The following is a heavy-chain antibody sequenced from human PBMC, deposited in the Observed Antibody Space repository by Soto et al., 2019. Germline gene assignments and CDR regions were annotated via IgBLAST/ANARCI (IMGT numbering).Heavy chain of an antibody. Sequence: GGSLRLSCAASGFTFSSYAMSWVRQAPGKGLEWVSAISGSGGSTYYADSVKGRFTISRDNSKNTLYLQMNSLRAEDTAVYYCAKVPSPITMVGWFDPWGQGTLVTVSS. J-gene: IGHJ5*02. V-gene: IGHV3-23*01. CDR3: AKVPSPITMVGWFDP. D-gene: IGHD3-10*01. CDR2: ISGSGGST. CDR1: GFTFSSYA.